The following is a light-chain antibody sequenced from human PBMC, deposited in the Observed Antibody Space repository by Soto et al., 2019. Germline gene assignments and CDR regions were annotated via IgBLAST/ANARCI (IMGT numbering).Light chain of an antibody. CDR2: AAS. Sequence: AIPMTQSPSSLSASVGDRVTITCRASQGIRNDLGWYQQKPGKAPKLLIYAASSLQSGVPSRFSGSGSGTDFTLTISSLLPEDFATYYCLQDYNYPWTFGQGTKVEIK. CDR1: QGIRND. J-gene: IGKJ1*01. CDR3: LQDYNYPWT. V-gene: IGKV1-6*01.